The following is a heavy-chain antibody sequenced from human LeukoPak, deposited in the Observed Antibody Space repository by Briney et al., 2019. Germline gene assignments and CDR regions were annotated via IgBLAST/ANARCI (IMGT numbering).Heavy chain of an antibody. V-gene: IGHV3-21*04. D-gene: IGHD2-15*01. J-gene: IGHJ4*02. CDR3: ARQVRGGGIYFDY. CDR2: ISSGSSYI. CDR1: GFTFSRYS. Sequence: GGSLRLSCVVSGFTFSRYSMNWVRQAPGKGLQWVSSISSGSSYIYYADSVKGRFTISRDNAKNSLYLQMNSLRAEDTALYYCARQVRGGGIYFDYWGQGTLVTVSP.